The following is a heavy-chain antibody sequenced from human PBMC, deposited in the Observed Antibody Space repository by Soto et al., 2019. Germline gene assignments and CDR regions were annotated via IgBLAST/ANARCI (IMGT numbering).Heavy chain of an antibody. V-gene: IGHV1-69*01. J-gene: IGHJ4*02. D-gene: IGHD4-17*01. Sequence: QVQLVQSGAEVKKPGSSVKVSCKASGGTFSSYAISWVRQAPGQGLEWMGGIIPIFGTANYAQKFQGRVTITADESTSTAYMELSSLRSEDTVVYYCARTIDRPDYGSQYYFDYWGQGTLVTVSS. CDR3: ARTIDRPDYGSQYYFDY. CDR2: IIPIFGTA. CDR1: GGTFSSYA.